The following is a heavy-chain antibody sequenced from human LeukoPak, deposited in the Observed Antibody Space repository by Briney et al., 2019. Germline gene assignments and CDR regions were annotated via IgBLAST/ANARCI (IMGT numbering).Heavy chain of an antibody. J-gene: IGHJ6*02. CDR3: ARAKQYYDFWSGYYRYYYYGMDV. CDR2: MNPNSGNT. D-gene: IGHD3-3*01. CDR1: GYTFTSYD. Sequence: GASVKVSCKAFGYTFTSYDINWVRQATGQGLEWMGWMNPNSGNTGYAQKFQGRVTMTRNTSISTAYMELSSLRSEDTAVYYCARAKQYYDFWSGYYRYYYYGMDVWGQGTTVIVSS. V-gene: IGHV1-8*01.